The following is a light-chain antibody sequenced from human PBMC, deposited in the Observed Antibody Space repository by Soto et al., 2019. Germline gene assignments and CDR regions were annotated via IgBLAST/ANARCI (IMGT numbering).Light chain of an antibody. CDR1: QSISSY. CDR3: QQYSDWPSIT. V-gene: IGKV3-15*01. J-gene: IGKJ5*01. Sequence: EIVMTQSPETLSVSAGERATLSCRATQSISSYLAWYQLKPGQAPRLLIHGVSTRATGIPARFSGSGSGTEFTLTISSLQSEDVAVYYCQQYSDWPSITFGQGTRLEIK. CDR2: GVS.